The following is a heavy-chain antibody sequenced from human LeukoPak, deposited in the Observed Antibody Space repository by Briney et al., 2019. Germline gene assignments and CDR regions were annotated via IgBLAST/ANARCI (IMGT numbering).Heavy chain of an antibody. CDR2: ISAYNGNT. D-gene: IGHD6-19*01. V-gene: IGHV1-18*01. CDR3: ARADDSYSSGQSYYYYYMDA. Sequence: GASVKVSCKASGYTFTSYGISWVRQAPGQGLEWMGWISAYNGNTNYAQKLQGRVTMTTDTSTSTAYMELRSLRSDDTAVYYCARADDSYSSGQSYYYYYMDAWGKGTTVTVSS. J-gene: IGHJ6*03. CDR1: GYTFTSYG.